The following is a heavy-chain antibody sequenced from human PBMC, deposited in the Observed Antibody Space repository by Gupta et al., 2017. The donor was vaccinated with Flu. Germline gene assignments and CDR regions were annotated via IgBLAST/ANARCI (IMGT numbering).Heavy chain of an antibody. CDR1: GFTFSSYA. J-gene: IGHJ5*02. CDR2: ISGSGGST. CDR3: AKDGGSSGWYGVYWFDP. Sequence: EVQLLESGGGLVQPGGSLRLSCAASGFTFSSYAMSWVRQAPGKGLEWVSVISGSGGSTYYADSVKGRFTISRDNSKNTLYLQMNSLRAEDTAVYYCAKDGGSSGWYGVYWFDPWGQGTLVTVSS. V-gene: IGHV3-23*01. D-gene: IGHD6-19*01.